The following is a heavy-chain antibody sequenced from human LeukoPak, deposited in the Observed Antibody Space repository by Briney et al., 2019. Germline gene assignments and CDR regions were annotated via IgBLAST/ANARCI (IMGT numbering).Heavy chain of an antibody. CDR1: GGSISSYY. Sequence: SETLSLTCTVSGGSISSYYWSWIRQPAGKGLEWIGRIYTSGSTNYNPSLKSRVTMSVDTSKNQFSLKLSSVTAADTAVYYCARDPRARYYGSGNDAFDIWGQGTMVTVSS. D-gene: IGHD3-10*01. J-gene: IGHJ3*02. CDR3: ARDPRARYYGSGNDAFDI. V-gene: IGHV4-4*07. CDR2: IYTSGST.